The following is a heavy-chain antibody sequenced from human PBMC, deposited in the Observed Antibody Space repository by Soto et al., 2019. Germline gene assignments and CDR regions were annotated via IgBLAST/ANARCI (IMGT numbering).Heavy chain of an antibody. CDR2: ISYDGSNN. V-gene: IGHV3-30-3*01. D-gene: IGHD5-18*01. J-gene: IGHJ4*02. Sequence: GGSLRLSCAASGFTFSTYTMHWVRQAPDKGLEWVAIISYDGSNNYYADSVKGRFTISRDNSKNTLYLQMNSLRTEDMAVYYCARELGYRYGYFDYWGQGTLVTVSS. CDR3: ARELGYRYGYFDY. CDR1: GFTFSTYT.